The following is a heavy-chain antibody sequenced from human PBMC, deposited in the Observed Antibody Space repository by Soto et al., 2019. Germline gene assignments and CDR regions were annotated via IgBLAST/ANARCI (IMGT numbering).Heavy chain of an antibody. J-gene: IGHJ6*02. CDR2: NYYSGIT. CDR3: ARGASIAGLYYGMDV. D-gene: IGHD6-6*01. Sequence: QVQLQESGPGLVKPSQTLSLTCTVSGGSISSGGYYWTWIRQHPGKGLEWIGYNYYSGITYYNPSLKSRVTNSLDPSKNQFSLKLSSVTAADTAVYYCARGASIAGLYYGMDVWGQGTTVTVSS. V-gene: IGHV4-31*03. CDR1: GGSISSGGYY.